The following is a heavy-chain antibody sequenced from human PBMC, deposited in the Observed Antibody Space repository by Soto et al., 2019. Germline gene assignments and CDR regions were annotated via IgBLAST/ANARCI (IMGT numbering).Heavy chain of an antibody. D-gene: IGHD3-3*01. V-gene: IGHV4-34*01. CDR3: ARVRDWFDP. CDR1: GGSFSGYY. Sequence: PPETLSLTCAVYGGSFSGYYWNWIRQPPGKGLEWIGEIDHSGYTNYNPSLKSRVTISVDTSKNQSSLRLTSVTAADTAVYYCARVRDWFDPWGQGTLVTVSS. J-gene: IGHJ5*02. CDR2: IDHSGYT.